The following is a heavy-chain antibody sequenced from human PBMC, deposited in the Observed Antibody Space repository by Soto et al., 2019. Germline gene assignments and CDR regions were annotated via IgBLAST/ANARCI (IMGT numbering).Heavy chain of an antibody. Sequence: EVQLVESGGGLVKPGGSLRLSCAASGFTFSNAWMSWVRQAPGKGLEWVGRIKSKTDGGTTDYAAPVKGRFTISRDDSKNTLYLQMNSLKTEDTAVYYCTTVYYLDYYYYYMDVWGKGTTVTVSS. D-gene: IGHD3-10*01. J-gene: IGHJ6*03. CDR2: IKSKTDGGTT. V-gene: IGHV3-15*01. CDR1: GFTFSNAW. CDR3: TTVYYLDYYYYYMDV.